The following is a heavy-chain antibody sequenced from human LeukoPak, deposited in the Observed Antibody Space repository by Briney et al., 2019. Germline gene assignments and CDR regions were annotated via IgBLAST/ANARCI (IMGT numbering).Heavy chain of an antibody. Sequence: PGGSLRLSCVGSGFTFSNYEMNWVRQAPGKGLEWLSGTSSGAISIYYADSVKGRFTISRDDAKNSVYLQMSSLRADDTAVYYCARERTGDLGEETLFGGAPFDYWGQGTLVTVSS. V-gene: IGHV3-48*03. J-gene: IGHJ4*02. CDR1: GFTFSNYE. CDR3: ARERTGDLGEETLFGGAPFDY. CDR2: TSSGAISI. D-gene: IGHD3-16*01.